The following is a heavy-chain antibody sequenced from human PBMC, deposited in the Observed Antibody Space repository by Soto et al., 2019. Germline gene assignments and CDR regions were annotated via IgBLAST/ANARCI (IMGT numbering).Heavy chain of an antibody. CDR1: GGSISSYY. D-gene: IGHD6-6*01. J-gene: IGHJ6*02. CDR3: ARDSTYSSSYHGFFDGMDV. V-gene: IGHV4-59*01. Sequence: SETLSLTCTVSGGSISSYYWSWILQPPGKGLEWIGYIYYSGSTNYNPSLKSRVTISVDTSKNQFSLKLSSVTAADTAVYYCARDSTYSSSYHGFFDGMDVWGQGTTVTVSS. CDR2: IYYSGST.